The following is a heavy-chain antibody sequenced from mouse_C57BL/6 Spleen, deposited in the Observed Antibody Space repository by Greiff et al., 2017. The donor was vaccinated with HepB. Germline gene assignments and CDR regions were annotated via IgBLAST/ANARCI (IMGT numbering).Heavy chain of an antibody. J-gene: IGHJ4*01. CDR2: IYPRSGNT. V-gene: IGHV1-81*01. CDR1: GYTFTSYG. Sequence: QVHVKQSGAELARPGASVKLSCKASGYTFTSYGISWVKQRTGQGLEWIGEIYPRSGNTYYNEKFKGKATLTADKSSSTAYMELRSLTSEDSAVYFCARDGPYCSSYVPYYYAMDYWGQGTSVTVSS. D-gene: IGHD1-1*01. CDR3: ARDGPYCSSYVPYYYAMDY.